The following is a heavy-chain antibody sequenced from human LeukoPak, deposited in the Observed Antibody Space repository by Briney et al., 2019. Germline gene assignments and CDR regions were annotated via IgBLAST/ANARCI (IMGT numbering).Heavy chain of an antibody. D-gene: IGHD3-3*01. CDR1: GFTFSSYS. V-gene: IGHV3-21*01. CDR3: ARESRRFLEWFDY. Sequence: GGSLRLSCAASGFTFSSYSMNWVCQAPGKGLEWVSSISSSSSYIYYADSVKGRFTISRDNAKNSLYLQMNSLRAEDTAVYYCARESRRFLEWFDYWGQGTLVTVSS. J-gene: IGHJ4*02. CDR2: ISSSSSYI.